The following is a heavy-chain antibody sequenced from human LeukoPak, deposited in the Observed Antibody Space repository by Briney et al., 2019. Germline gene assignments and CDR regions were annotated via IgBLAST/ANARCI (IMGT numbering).Heavy chain of an antibody. J-gene: IGHJ4*02. Sequence: ASVKVSCKASGYTFTSYGISWVRQAPGQGLEWMGWISAYNGNTNYAQKLQGRVTMTTDTSPSTAYMELRSLRSDDTAVYYCARDLSGIAARSFDYWGQGTLVTVSS. CDR3: ARDLSGIAARSFDY. V-gene: IGHV1-18*01. CDR2: ISAYNGNT. D-gene: IGHD6-6*01. CDR1: GYTFTSYG.